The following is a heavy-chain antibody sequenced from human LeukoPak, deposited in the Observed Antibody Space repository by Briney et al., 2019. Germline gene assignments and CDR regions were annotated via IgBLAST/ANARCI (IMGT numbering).Heavy chain of an antibody. CDR3: VTLCTADCHSDFHH. V-gene: IGHV1-2*02. CDR2: INPNNGDT. J-gene: IGHJ1*01. D-gene: IGHD2-21*01. Sequence: ASVKVSCRASGYTFTGYYIHWVRQAPGQGLEWMGWINPNNGDTNYAQKFQGRVTMTRDTSISTAYMELSSLRSDDTAIYYCVTLCTADCHSDFHHWGQGTLVTVSS. CDR1: GYTFTGYY.